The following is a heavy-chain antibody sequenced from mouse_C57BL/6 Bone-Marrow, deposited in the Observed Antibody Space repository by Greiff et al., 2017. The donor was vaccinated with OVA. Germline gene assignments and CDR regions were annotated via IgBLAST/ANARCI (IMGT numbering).Heavy chain of an antibody. CDR2: INPSNGGT. Sequence: QVQLQQPGTELVKPGASVKLSCKASGYTFTSYWMHWVKQRPGQGLEWIGNINPSNGGTNYNEKFKSKATLTVDKSSSTAYMQLSSLTSEDSAVYYCASGFYPFYYGSSYGYFDVWGTGTTVTVSS. CDR3: ASGFYPFYYGSSYGYFDV. CDR1: GYTFTSYW. D-gene: IGHD1-1*01. V-gene: IGHV1-53*01. J-gene: IGHJ1*03.